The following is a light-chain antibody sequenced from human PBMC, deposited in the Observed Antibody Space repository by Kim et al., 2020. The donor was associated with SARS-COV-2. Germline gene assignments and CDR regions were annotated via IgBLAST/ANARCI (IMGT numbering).Light chain of an antibody. V-gene: IGKV1-33*01. CDR3: QQYVTLPYT. CDR1: QDIDKY. Sequence: SASIGDRITITCQASQDIDKYVNLYQQKQGEAPKLLIYNGFTLETGVPSRFSGRRSGTFFTVTITSLQPEDTGTYYCQQYVTLPYTFGQGTKLEI. CDR2: NGF. J-gene: IGKJ2*01.